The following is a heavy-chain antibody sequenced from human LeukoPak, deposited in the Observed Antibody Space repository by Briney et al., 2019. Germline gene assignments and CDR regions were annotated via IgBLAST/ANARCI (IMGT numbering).Heavy chain of an antibody. J-gene: IGHJ4*02. CDR3: ARDGVRSLAPSRCYFDY. V-gene: IGHV1-18*01. CDR1: GYTFTSYG. Sequence: EASVKVSCKASGYTFTSYGISWVRQAPGQGLEWMGWISAYNGNTNYAQKLQGRVTMTTDTSTSTAYMELSSLRSEDTAVYYCARDGVRSLAPSRCYFDYWGQGTLVTVSS. D-gene: IGHD2-8*01. CDR2: ISAYNGNT.